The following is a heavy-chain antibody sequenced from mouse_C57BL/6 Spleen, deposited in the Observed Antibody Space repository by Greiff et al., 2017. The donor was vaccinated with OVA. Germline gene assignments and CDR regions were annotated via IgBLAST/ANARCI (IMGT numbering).Heavy chain of an antibody. Sequence: VQLQQSGAELVRPGASVKLSCTASGFNIKDDYMHWVKQRPEQGLEWIGWIDPENGDTEYASKFQGKATITAETSSNTDYLQLSSLTSEDTAGYYCLLCSNYVGFAYWGQGTLVTVSA. CDR3: LLCSNYVGFAY. V-gene: IGHV14-4*01. D-gene: IGHD2-5*01. CDR1: GFNIKDDY. CDR2: IDPENGDT. J-gene: IGHJ3*01.